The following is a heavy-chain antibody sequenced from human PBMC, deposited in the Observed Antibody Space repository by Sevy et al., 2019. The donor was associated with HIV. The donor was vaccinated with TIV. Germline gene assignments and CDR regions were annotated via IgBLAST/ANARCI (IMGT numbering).Heavy chain of an antibody. J-gene: IGHJ4*02. D-gene: IGHD6-13*01. CDR1: GFAFETYP. V-gene: IGHV3-9*01. CDR2: ITWNSGNT. Sequence: GGSLRLSCSASGFAFETYPMHWVRQAPGKGLEWVSGITWNSGNTGYADSVKGRFIVSRDNAKESLFLQMDSLRPDDTAVYFCTREDRPLIAAVGGYFDLWGQGTLVTVSS. CDR3: TREDRPLIAAVGGYFDL.